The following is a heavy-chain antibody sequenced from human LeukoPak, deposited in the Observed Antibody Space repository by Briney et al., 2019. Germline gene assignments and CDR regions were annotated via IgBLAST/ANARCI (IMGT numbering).Heavy chain of an antibody. CDR3: AKGTYYDGGGLAFDI. Sequence: GRSLRLSCAASAFTFSTYGMHWVRQAPGKGLEWVALISYAGSNQYYSDSVRGRFTISRDNSKNTLYLQVNSLRAEDTAVYYCAKGTYYDGGGLAFDIWGQGTMVTVSS. D-gene: IGHD3-22*01. V-gene: IGHV3-30*18. J-gene: IGHJ3*02. CDR1: AFTFSTYG. CDR2: ISYAGSNQ.